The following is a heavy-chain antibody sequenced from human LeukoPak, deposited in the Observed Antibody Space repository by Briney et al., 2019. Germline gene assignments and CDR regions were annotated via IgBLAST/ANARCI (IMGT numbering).Heavy chain of an antibody. CDR1: GFTFSSYA. D-gene: IGHD3-10*01. Sequence: GGSLRLSCAASGFTFSSYAMHWVRQAPGKGLEWVSYISSSSSTIYYADSVKGRFTISRDNAKNSLYLQMNSLRAEDTAVYYCARDWFGELLERWDWFDPWGQGTLVTVSS. CDR3: ARDWFGELLERWDWFDP. V-gene: IGHV3-48*01. CDR2: ISSSSSTI. J-gene: IGHJ5*02.